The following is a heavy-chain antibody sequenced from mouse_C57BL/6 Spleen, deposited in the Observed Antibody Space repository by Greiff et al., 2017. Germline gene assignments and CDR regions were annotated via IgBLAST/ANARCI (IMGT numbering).Heavy chain of an antibody. J-gene: IGHJ2*01. Sequence: QVQLQQPGTELVKPGASVKLSCKASGYTFTSYWMHWVKQRPGQGLEWIGNINPSNGGTNYNEKFKSKATLTVDKSSSTAYMQLSSLTSEDSAVYDCAREEKRLGLYYFCDWGQGTTLTVAS. CDR2: INPSNGGT. V-gene: IGHV1-53*01. CDR1: GYTFTSYW. CDR3: AREEKRLGLYYFCD. D-gene: IGHD4-1*01.